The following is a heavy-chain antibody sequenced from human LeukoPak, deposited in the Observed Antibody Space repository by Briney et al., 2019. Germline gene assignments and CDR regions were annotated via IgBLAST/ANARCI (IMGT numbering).Heavy chain of an antibody. D-gene: IGHD3-16*01. CDR2: ISTTSSTI. J-gene: IGHJ3*01. Sequence: GGSLRLSCAASGFTLSGYSMNWVRQAPGKGLDWISYISTTSSTIYYADSVRGRFTISRDNAKNSLYLQMNSLRDDDTAVYYCARSPESGGNVFDLWGQGTMVTVSS. CDR3: ARSPESGGNVFDL. V-gene: IGHV3-48*02. CDR1: GFTLSGYS.